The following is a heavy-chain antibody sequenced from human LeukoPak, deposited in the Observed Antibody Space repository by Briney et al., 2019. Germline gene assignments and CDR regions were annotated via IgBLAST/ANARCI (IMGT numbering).Heavy chain of an antibody. CDR2: INPNSGGT. CDR3: ARGYCSSTSCYGDYYFDY. CDR1: GYTFTGYY. D-gene: IGHD2-2*01. J-gene: IGHJ4*02. V-gene: IGHV1-2*02. Sequence: ASVKVSCKASGYTFTGYYMHWVRQAPGQGLEWMGWINPNSGGTNYAQKFQGRVTMTRDTSISTAYMELSRLRSDDTAVYYCARGYCSSTSCYGDYYFDYWGQGTLVTVSS.